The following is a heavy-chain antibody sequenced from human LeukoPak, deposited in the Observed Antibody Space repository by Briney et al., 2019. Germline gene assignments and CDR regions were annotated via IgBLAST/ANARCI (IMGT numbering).Heavy chain of an antibody. J-gene: IGHJ4*02. CDR3: ARDTITMVRGVNFY. CDR2: INQDSSEK. CDR1: GFTFSSYW. V-gene: IGHV3-7*03. D-gene: IGHD3-10*01. Sequence: PGGSLRLSYAASGFTFSSYWMSWVRQAPGKGLEWVANINQDSSEKYYVDSVKGRFTISRDNAKNSLYLQMNSLRAEDTAVYYCARDTITMVRGVNFYWGQGTLVTVSS.